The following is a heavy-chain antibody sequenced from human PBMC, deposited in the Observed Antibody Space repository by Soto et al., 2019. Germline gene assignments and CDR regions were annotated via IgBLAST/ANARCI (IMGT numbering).Heavy chain of an antibody. CDR1: GGTISGYY. D-gene: IGHD3-3*01. CDR3: ARGQRFSDWFDP. CDR2: IYSSGNT. Sequence: QVHLQEPGPGLVKPSETLSLTCSVSGGTISGYYWTWIRQPAGKGLEWFGRIYSSGNTKYNPSLQSRVTMSLDTSNNQFSLRLTSVTAADTAVYYCARGQRFSDWFDPWCQGTLVTVSS. V-gene: IGHV4-4*07. J-gene: IGHJ5*02.